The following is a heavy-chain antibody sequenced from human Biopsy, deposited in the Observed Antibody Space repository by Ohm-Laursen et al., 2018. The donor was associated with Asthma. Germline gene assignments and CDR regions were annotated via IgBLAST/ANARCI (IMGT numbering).Heavy chain of an antibody. D-gene: IGHD2-21*01. J-gene: IGHJ4*02. Sequence: GSLRLPCSASGFTFSSYSMHWVRQAPGRGPEYVSFIATDGSNKFYADSVKGRFTVSRDNSKHTLYLHMTGLRPEDTGVYYCVKDHSAGYYYFDDWGQGAQVTVSS. CDR2: IATDGSNK. CDR1: GFTFSSYS. CDR3: VKDHSAGYYYFDD. V-gene: IGHV3-64D*08.